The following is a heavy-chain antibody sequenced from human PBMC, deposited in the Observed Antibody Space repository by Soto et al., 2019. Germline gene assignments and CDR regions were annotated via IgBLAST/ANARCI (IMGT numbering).Heavy chain of an antibody. V-gene: IGHV3-15*01. CDR2: IKSKTDGGTT. D-gene: IGHD3-16*02. CDR3: TSLYYGH. Sequence: EVQLVESGGDLVKPGGSLRLSWAASEFTFTYAWMSWVRQAPGKGLEWVGRIKSKTDGGTTDYAAPVKGRFTISRDESQNTLYLQMNSLKTEDTAVYYCTSLYYGHWGQGTLVTVSS. J-gene: IGHJ4*02. CDR1: EFTFTYAW.